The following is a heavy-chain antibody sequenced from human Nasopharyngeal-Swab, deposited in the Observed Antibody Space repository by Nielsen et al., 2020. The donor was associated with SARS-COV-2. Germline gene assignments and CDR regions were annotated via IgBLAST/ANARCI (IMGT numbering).Heavy chain of an antibody. J-gene: IGHJ6*02. D-gene: IGHD6-13*01. CDR2: IYYTGST. V-gene: IGHV4-31*02. Sequence: WIRQPPGKGPEWIGYIYYTGSTYCSPSLKSRVTISVDTSKNQFSLKLTSVTAADTAVYYCARYPSSSWSSYGMDVWGQGTTVTVSS. CDR3: ARYPSSSWSSYGMDV.